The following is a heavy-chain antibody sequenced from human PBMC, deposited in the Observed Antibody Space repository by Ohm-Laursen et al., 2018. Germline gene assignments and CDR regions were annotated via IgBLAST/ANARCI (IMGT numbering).Heavy chain of an antibody. CDR1: GFTFTNFA. CDR2: ITYDGTGK. Sequence: SSLRLSCTASGFTFTNFAFHWVRQAPGKGLEWVALITYDGTGKYYGDSVKGRFTISRDNSKNTVYLQMNSLRAKDTAIYFCARESNFDYWGQGTLVTVSS. V-gene: IGHV3-30*04. CDR3: ARESNFDY. J-gene: IGHJ4*02.